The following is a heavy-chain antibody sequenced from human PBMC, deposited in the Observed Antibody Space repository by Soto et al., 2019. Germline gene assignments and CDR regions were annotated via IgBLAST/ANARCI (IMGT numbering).Heavy chain of an antibody. V-gene: IGHV4-39*02. D-gene: IGHD4-17*01. J-gene: IGHJ6*02. CDR1: GGSISSSSYY. Sequence: PSETLSLTCTVSGGSISSSSYYWGWIRQPPGKELEWIGSIYYSGSTYYNPSLKSRVTISVDTSKNQFSLKLSSVTAADTAVYYCARDTVTTWYYYYGMDVWGQGTTVTVSS. CDR3: ARDTVTTWYYYYGMDV. CDR2: IYYSGST.